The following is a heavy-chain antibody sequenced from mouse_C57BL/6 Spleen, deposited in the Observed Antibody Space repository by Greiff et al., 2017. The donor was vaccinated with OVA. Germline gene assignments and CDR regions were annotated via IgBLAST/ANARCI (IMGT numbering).Heavy chain of an antibody. V-gene: IGHV3-6*01. CDR2: ISYDGSN. D-gene: IGHD1-1*01. J-gene: IGHJ2*01. CDR3: ARGGYYGSSYGFDY. Sequence: ESGPGLVKPSQSLSLTCSVTGYSITSGYYWNWIRQFPGNKLEWMGYISYDGSNNYNPSLKNRISITRDTSKNQFFLKLNSVTTEDTATYYCARGGYYGSSYGFDYWGQGTTLTVSS. CDR1: GYSITSGYY.